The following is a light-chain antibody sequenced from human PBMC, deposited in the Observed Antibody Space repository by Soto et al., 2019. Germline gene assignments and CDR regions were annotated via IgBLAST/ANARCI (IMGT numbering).Light chain of an antibody. CDR2: DAS. V-gene: IGKV3-15*01. CDR1: QNIRSS. Sequence: VVTQYTASLSASPGERVTLSCRASQNIRSSLAWYQQRPGQAPRLLIYDASTRATGIPPRFSGGGSGTEFTVTISSLQSEDFAIHYCQQYDIWPPYTFGQGTKVAIK. J-gene: IGKJ2*01. CDR3: QQYDIWPPYT.